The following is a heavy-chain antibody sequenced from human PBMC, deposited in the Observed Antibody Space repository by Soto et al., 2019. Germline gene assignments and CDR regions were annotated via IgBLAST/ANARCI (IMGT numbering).Heavy chain of an antibody. CDR1: GYTFTGYY. CDR2: INPNSGGT. Sequence: EASVKVSCKASGYTFTGYYMHWVRQAPGQGLEWMGWINPNSGGTNYAQKFQGWVTMTRDTSISTAYMELSRLRSDDTAVYYCARVVKELCYDSSLCEDAPYYFDYWGQGTLVTVPQ. J-gene: IGHJ4*02. D-gene: IGHD3-22*01. CDR3: ARVVKELCYDSSLCEDAPYYFDY. V-gene: IGHV1-2*04.